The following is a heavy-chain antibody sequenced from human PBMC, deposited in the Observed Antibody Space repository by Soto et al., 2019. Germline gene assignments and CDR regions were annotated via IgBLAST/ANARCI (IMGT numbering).Heavy chain of an antibody. V-gene: IGHV3-33*01. CDR3: ASGRFRVVVAANHLCY. Sequence: QVQLVESGGGVVQPGRSLRLSCAASGFTFSSYGMHWVRQAPGKGLEWVAVIWYDGSNKYYADSVKGRFTISRDNSKNARYLQMNSLRAEDTAVYYCASGRFRVVVAANHLCYWGQRTLVTVSS. CDR2: IWYDGSNK. D-gene: IGHD2-15*01. CDR1: GFTFSSYG. J-gene: IGHJ4*02.